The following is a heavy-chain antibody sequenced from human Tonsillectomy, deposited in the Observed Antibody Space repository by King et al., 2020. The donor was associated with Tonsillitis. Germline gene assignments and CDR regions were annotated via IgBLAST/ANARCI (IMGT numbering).Heavy chain of an antibody. CDR2: INPNSGGT. V-gene: IGHV1-2*04. CDR1: GYTFTGYY. D-gene: IGHD3-3*01. J-gene: IGHJ6*02. Sequence: QLVQSGAEVKKPGASVKVSCKASGYTFTGYYMHWVRQAPGQGLEWMGWINPNSGGTNYAQKFQGWVTMTRDTSISTAYMELSRLRSDDTAVYYCARYSRMAGYYDFWSGYYTGYYGMDVWGQGTTVTVSS. CDR3: ARYSRMAGYYDFWSGYYTGYYGMDV.